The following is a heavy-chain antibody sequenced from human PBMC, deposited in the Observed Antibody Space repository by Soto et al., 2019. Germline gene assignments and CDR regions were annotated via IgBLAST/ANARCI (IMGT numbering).Heavy chain of an antibody. V-gene: IGHV4-61*01. CDR2: IYYSGST. CDR1: GGSVSSGSYY. Sequence: QVQLQESGPGLVKPSETLSLTCTVSGGSVSSGSYYWSWIRQPPGKGLEWIGYIYYSGSTNYNPSLKSRVTISVDTSKNQFSLKLSSVTAADTAVYYCARADSGSYSGAFDIWGQGTMVTVSS. D-gene: IGHD1-26*01. CDR3: ARADSGSYSGAFDI. J-gene: IGHJ3*02.